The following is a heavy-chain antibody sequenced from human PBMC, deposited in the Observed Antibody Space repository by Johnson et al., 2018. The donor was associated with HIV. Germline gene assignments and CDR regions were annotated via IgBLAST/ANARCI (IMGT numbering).Heavy chain of an antibody. CDR1: GFTFSTYG. CDR2: IKQDGTEK. CDR3: ARVGDSFGFDV. V-gene: IGHV3-7*03. Sequence: VQLVESGGGVVQPGRSLRLSCGASGFTFSTYGMHWVRQTPGKGLEWVANIKQDGTEKYYVDSVKGRFTISRDNAKNSLYLQMNNLRVEDTGIYHCARVGDSFGFDVWGQGTMVTFSS. D-gene: IGHD3-16*01. J-gene: IGHJ3*01.